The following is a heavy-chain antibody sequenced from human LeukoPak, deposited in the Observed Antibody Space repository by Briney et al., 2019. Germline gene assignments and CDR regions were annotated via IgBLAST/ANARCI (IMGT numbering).Heavy chain of an antibody. Sequence: ASVKVSCKASGYTFTSYYMHWVRQAPGQGLEWMGIINPSGGSTSYAQKFQGRGTMTGDTSTSTVYMELSSLRSHDTAVYYCARARRDTGYSRSWYRPQRDAFDIWGQGTMVTVSS. CDR3: ARARRDTGYSRSWYRPQRDAFDI. J-gene: IGHJ3*02. CDR2: INPSGGST. V-gene: IGHV1-46*01. CDR1: GYTFTSYY. D-gene: IGHD6-13*01.